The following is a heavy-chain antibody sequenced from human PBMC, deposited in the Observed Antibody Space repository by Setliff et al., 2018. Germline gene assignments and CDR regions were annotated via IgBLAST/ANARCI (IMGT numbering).Heavy chain of an antibody. Sequence: PSETLSLTCAVSGGSISSSNWWSWVRQPPGKGLEWIGEIYHSGSTYYNPSLKSRVTISVDKSKNQFSLKLSSVTAADTAVYYCASSNGDTGGTFDSWGQGILVTVSS. CDR1: GGSISSSNW. CDR3: ASSNGDTGGTFDS. J-gene: IGHJ4*02. CDR2: IYHSGST. D-gene: IGHD2-8*02. V-gene: IGHV4-4*02.